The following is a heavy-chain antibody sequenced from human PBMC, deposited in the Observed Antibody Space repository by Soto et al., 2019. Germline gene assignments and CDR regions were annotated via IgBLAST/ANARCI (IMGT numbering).Heavy chain of an antibody. CDR1: GYTFTSYY. CDR2: INPSGGST. D-gene: IGHD3-22*01. CDR3: ARDHRRSYYDSSGFWFDP. Sequence: ASVKVSCKASGYTFTSYYMHWVLQAPGQGLEWMGIINPSGGSTSYAQKFQGRVTMTRDTSTSTAYMELSSLRSEDTAVYYCARDHRRSYYDSSGFWFDPWGQGTLVTVSS. V-gene: IGHV1-46*01. J-gene: IGHJ5*02.